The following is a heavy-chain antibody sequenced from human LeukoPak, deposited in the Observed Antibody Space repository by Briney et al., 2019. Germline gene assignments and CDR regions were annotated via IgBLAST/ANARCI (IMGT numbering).Heavy chain of an antibody. CDR3: ARDTQLQTTVVTDYYYYYGMDV. CDR2: IIPILGIA. J-gene: IGHJ6*02. D-gene: IGHD4-23*01. V-gene: IGHV1-69*04. Sequence: ASVKVSCKASGGTFSSYAISWVRQAPGQGLEWMGRIIPILGIANYAQKFQGRVTITADKSTSTAYIELSSLRSEDTAVYYCARDTQLQTTVVTDYYYYYGMDVWGQGTTVTVSS. CDR1: GGTFSSYA.